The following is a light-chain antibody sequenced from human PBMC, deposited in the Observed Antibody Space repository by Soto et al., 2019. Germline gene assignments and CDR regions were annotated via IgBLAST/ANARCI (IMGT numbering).Light chain of an antibody. V-gene: IGLV1-40*01. Sequence: QSVLTQPPSVSGAPGQSGTISCTWNNSNLGAGYDVHWYQQLPGAAPKLVIFGNRNRPSGVPERFSGSKSGTPASLAITGLQAEDEADYYCQAYDDSLTAFVFGGGTQLTV. CDR3: QAYDDSLTAFV. CDR1: NSNLGAGYD. CDR2: GNR. J-gene: IGLJ3*02.